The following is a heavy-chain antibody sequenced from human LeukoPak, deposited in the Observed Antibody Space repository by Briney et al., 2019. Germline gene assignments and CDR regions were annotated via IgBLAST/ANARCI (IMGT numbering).Heavy chain of an antibody. V-gene: IGHV4-4*07. Sequence: PSETLSLTCTVSGGSISSYYWSWIRQPAGKGLEWTGRIYTSGSTNYNPSLKSRVTISADTSRNQFSLRLNSVTAADTAVYYCAKSNGYGLVDIWGQGTMVTVSS. D-gene: IGHD3-10*01. CDR3: AKSNGYGLVDI. CDR1: GGSISSYY. J-gene: IGHJ3*02. CDR2: IYTSGST.